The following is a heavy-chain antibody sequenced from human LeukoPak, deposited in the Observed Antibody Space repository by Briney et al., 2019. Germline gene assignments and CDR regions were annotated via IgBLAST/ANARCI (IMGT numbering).Heavy chain of an antibody. CDR1: GFTFSSYA. Sequence: GSLRLSCAASGFTFSSYAMSWVRQAPGKGLEWVSAISGSGGSTYYADSVKGRFTISRDNSKNTLYLQMNSLRAEDTAVYYCAKHPTTVVTLEEAPNWFDPWGQGTLVTVSS. J-gene: IGHJ5*02. CDR3: AKHPTTVVTLEEAPNWFDP. V-gene: IGHV3-23*01. CDR2: ISGSGGST. D-gene: IGHD4-23*01.